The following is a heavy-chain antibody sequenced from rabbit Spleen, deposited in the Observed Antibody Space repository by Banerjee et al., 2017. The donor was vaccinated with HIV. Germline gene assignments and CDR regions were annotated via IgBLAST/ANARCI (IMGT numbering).Heavy chain of an antibody. CDR3: ARDSGTSFSSYGMDL. CDR2: IDPVFGST. J-gene: IGHJ6*01. Sequence: QQLEESGGGLVKPEGSLKLSCKASGFDFNSGGVSWVRQAPGKGLEWIGYIDPVFGSTYYASWVNGRFTISSHNAQNTLYLQLNSLTAADTATYFCARDSGTSFSSYGMDLWGPGTLVTVS. V-gene: IGHV1S7*01. D-gene: IGHD8-1*01. CDR1: GFDFNSGG.